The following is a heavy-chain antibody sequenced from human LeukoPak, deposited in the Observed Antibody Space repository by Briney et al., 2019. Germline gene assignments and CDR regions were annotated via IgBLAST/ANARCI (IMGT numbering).Heavy chain of an antibody. Sequence: GGSLRLSCAASGFTVSSNYMSWVRQAPGKGLEWVSVIYIGGSTYYADSVKGRFTISRDNSKNTLYLQMNSLRAEDTAVYYCARDEYDILTGYPGDYWGQGTLVTVSS. CDR2: IYIGGST. CDR1: GFTVSSNY. J-gene: IGHJ4*02. V-gene: IGHV3-66*01. CDR3: ARDEYDILTGYPGDY. D-gene: IGHD3-9*01.